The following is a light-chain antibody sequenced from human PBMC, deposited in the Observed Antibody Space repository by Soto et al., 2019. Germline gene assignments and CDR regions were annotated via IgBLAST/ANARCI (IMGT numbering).Light chain of an antibody. CDR3: QQYNDWPPWT. V-gene: IGKV3-15*01. J-gene: IGKJ1*01. CDR2: GAS. Sequence: EILMTQSPATLSVSPGGRATLSCRASQSVSNNLAWYQQRPGQAPRLLIYGASTRATGIPARFSGSGSGTEFTLTISSLQSEDFAVYYCQQYNDWPPWTFGQGTKVDIK. CDR1: QSVSNN.